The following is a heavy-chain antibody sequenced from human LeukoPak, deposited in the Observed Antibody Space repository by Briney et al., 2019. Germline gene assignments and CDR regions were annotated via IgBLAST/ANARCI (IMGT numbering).Heavy chain of an antibody. CDR2: IYYSGST. CDR1: GGSISSYY. Sequence: SEILSLTCTVSGGSISSYYWSWIRQPPGKGLEWIGYIYYSGSTNYNPSLKSRVTISVDTSKNQFSLKLSSVTAADTAVYYCARGKYYGSGSLDYWGQGTLVTVSS. J-gene: IGHJ4*02. V-gene: IGHV4-59*01. CDR3: ARGKYYGSGSLDY. D-gene: IGHD3-10*01.